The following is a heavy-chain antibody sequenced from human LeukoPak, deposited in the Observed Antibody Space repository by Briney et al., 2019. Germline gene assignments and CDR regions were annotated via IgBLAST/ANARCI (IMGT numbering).Heavy chain of an antibody. Sequence: ASVKVSCKASGHTFTSYGISWVRQAPGQGLEWMGGIIPIFGTANYAQKFQGRVTITADESTSTAYMELSSLRSEDTAVYYCARVGVYSGSYYLSLTPDHDAFDIWGQGTMVTVSS. CDR3: ARVGVYSGSYYLSLTPDHDAFDI. CDR1: GHTFTSYG. D-gene: IGHD1-26*01. V-gene: IGHV1-69*13. CDR2: IIPIFGTA. J-gene: IGHJ3*02.